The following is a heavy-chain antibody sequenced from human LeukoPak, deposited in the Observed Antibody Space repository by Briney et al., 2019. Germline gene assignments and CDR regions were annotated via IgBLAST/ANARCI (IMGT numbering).Heavy chain of an antibody. D-gene: IGHD2-2*01. V-gene: IGHV3-23*01. CDR3: AKGVVPAAYRYYFDY. J-gene: IGHJ4*02. CDR2: ISGSGGST. Sequence: GGSLRLSCAASGFTFSSYAMSWVRQAPGKGLEWVSSISGSGGSTYDTDSVKGRFTISRDNSKNTLHLRMNSLRAEDTAVYYCAKGVVPAAYRYYFDYWGQGTLVTVSS. CDR1: GFTFSSYA.